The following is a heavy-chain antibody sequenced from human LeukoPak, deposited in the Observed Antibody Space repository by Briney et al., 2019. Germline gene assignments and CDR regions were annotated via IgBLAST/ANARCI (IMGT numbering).Heavy chain of an antibody. CDR3: ARVVPGVVPIGRFDY. Sequence: SETLSLTCTVSGYSISSGYYWGWIRQPPGKGLEWIGSIYHSGTTYYNPSLQSRVTISVDTSKNQFSLKLSSVTAADTAVYYCARVVPGVVPIGRFDYWGQGTLVTVSS. J-gene: IGHJ4*02. CDR2: IYHSGTT. D-gene: IGHD3-22*01. V-gene: IGHV4-38-2*02. CDR1: GYSISSGYY.